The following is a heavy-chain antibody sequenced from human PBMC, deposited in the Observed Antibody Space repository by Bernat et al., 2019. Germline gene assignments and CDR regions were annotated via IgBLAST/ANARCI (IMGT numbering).Heavy chain of an antibody. V-gene: IGHV1-2*04. CDR2: INPNSGGT. D-gene: IGHD3-10*01. J-gene: IGHJ3*02. Sequence: FTGYYMHWVRQAPGQGLEWIGWINPNSGGTNYAPKVQGWVTITRDTSISTAYMELRSPRSDDTAVYDCSRTFVSRSYYIPGPNDALDIWG. CDR3: SRTFVSRSYYIPGPNDALDI. CDR1: FTGYY.